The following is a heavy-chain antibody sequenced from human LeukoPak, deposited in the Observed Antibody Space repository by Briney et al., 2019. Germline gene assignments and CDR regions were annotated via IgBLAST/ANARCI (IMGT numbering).Heavy chain of an antibody. CDR2: VFYSGRT. Sequence: SETLSLTCTVSGGSIPTINFYWGWIRQPPGKGLEWIGSVFYSGRTYYNPSLKSRVTIFVDPSKNQFSLNLRSVTAADTAVYYCARHERCSSINCIYNWFDPWGQGTLVIVSS. D-gene: IGHD2-2*01. V-gene: IGHV4-39*01. CDR1: GGSIPTINFY. J-gene: IGHJ5*02. CDR3: ARHERCSSINCIYNWFDP.